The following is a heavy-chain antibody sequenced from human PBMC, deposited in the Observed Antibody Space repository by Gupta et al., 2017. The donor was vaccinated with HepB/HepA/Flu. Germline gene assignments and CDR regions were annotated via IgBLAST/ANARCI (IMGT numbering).Heavy chain of an antibody. J-gene: IGHJ4*02. CDR2: MNPQSGNT. Sequence: QVQLVQSGAEVKKPGASVKVSCKASGYTFTSDDINWVRQATGEGLEWMGWMNPQSGNTGYEQKFQGRVTMTRNTSLNTAYMELGSLRSEDTAVYYCARERAHVVADWGQGTLVTVSS. CDR3: ARERAHVVAD. V-gene: IGHV1-8*01. D-gene: IGHD2-21*01. CDR1: GYTFTSDD.